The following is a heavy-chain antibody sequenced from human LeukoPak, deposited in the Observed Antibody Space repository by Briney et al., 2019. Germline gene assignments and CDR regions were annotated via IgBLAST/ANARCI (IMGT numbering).Heavy chain of an antibody. CDR1: DGSISSSSCY. D-gene: IGHD2-15*01. CDR3: ARHESIIVVVAARGFDY. CDR2: IYYSGST. V-gene: IGHV4-39*01. Sequence: PSETLSLTCTVSDGSISSSSCYWGWIRQPPGKGLEWIGSIYYSGSTSYNPSLKSRVTISVDTSKNQFSLKLSSVTAADTAVYYCARHESIIVVVAARGFDYWGQGTLVTVSS. J-gene: IGHJ4*02.